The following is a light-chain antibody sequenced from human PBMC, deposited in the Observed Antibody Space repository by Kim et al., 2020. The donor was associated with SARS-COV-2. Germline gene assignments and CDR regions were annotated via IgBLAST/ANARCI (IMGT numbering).Light chain of an antibody. Sequence: SSELTQDPAVSVALGQTVRITCQGDSLRSYYATWYQQKPGQAPILVIYGKNNRPSGIPDRFSGSSSGNTASLTITETQAGDEADYYCISRDSNGNVLFGG. CDR1: SLRSYY. CDR2: GKN. J-gene: IGLJ2*01. V-gene: IGLV3-19*01. CDR3: ISRDSNGNVL.